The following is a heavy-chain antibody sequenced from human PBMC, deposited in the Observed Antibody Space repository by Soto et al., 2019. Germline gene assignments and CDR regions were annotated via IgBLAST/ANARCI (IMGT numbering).Heavy chain of an antibody. J-gene: IGHJ3*02. V-gene: IGHV3-7*01. Sequence: EVQLVESGGGLVQPGGSLKLSCAASGFTFRSYYMSWVRQPPGKRLEWVANIKQDGSEKYYVDSVKGRFTISRDNAKSSLYLQRNSLRLEDPAVYYCARDGYSAGFDIWGQGTMVTVSS. D-gene: IGHD5-18*01. CDR3: ARDGYSAGFDI. CDR2: IKQDGSEK. CDR1: GFTFRSYY.